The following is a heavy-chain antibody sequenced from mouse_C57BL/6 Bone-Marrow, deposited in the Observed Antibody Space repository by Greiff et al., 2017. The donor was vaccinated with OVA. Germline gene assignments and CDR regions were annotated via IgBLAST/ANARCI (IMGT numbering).Heavy chain of an antibody. J-gene: IGHJ4*01. D-gene: IGHD1-1*01. Sequence: QVQLQQSGPELVKPGASVKISCKASGYSFTSYYIHWVKQRPGQGLEWIGWIYPGSGNTKYNEKFKGKATLTADTPSSTAYMQLSSLTSEDSAVYYCAREYYPLWYAMDYWGQGTSVTVSS. V-gene: IGHV1-66*01. CDR2: IYPGSGNT. CDR3: AREYYPLWYAMDY. CDR1: GYSFTSYY.